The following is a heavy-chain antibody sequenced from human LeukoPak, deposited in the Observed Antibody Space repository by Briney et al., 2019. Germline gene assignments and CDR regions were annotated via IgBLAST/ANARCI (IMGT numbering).Heavy chain of an antibody. Sequence: SETLSLTCFVTGGSISYYYWSWIRQPAGKGLEWIGRLYTSGSTDYNPSLKSRVTMSVDTSKNQFSLKLRSVTAADTAVYFCARQNSGARLNVWGQGTTVTVSS. V-gene: IGHV4-4*07. CDR3: ARQNSGARLNV. D-gene: IGHD6-25*01. J-gene: IGHJ6*02. CDR2: LYTSGST. CDR1: GGSISYYY.